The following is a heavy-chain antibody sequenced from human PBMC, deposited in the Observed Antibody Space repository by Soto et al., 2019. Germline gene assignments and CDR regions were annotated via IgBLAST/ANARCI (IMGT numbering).Heavy chain of an antibody. CDR1: GGTFSSLG. V-gene: IGHV1-69*01. CDR2: IIPISGRT. Sequence: QVQLVQSGAEVKRPGSSVKVSCEASGGTFSSLGFTWVRQAPGQGLEWMGGIIPISGRTTFAPKFLGRVTITADESTRTTYMELTALTSDDTAIYYCANRGNQGRWLDFADYWGQGTLVTVSS. D-gene: IGHD5-12*01. CDR3: ANRGNQGRWLDFADY. J-gene: IGHJ4*02.